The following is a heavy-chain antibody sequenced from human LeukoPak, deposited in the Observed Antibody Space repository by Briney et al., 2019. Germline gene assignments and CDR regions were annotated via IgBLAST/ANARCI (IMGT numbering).Heavy chain of an antibody. CDR3: ASQWYDSSGYYPFDY. J-gene: IGHJ4*02. D-gene: IGHD3-22*01. CDR2: MFHSGST. Sequence: SETLSLTCTVSGGSISSHYWSWIRQPPGKGLAWIGYMFHSGSTNYNPSLKSRVSISVDTSKNQFSLKLSSVTAADTAVYYCASQWYDSSGYYPFDYWGQGTLVTVSS. CDR1: GGSISSHY. V-gene: IGHV4-59*11.